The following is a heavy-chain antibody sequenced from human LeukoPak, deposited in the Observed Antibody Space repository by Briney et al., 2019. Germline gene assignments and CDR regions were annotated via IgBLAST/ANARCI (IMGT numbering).Heavy chain of an antibody. V-gene: IGHV4-59*01. D-gene: IGHD6-25*01. CDR2: IYYSGST. CDR1: GGSISSYY. CDR3: ARGIAASNSYYYYYMDV. Sequence: PSETLSLTCTVSGGSISSYYWSWIRQPPGKGPEWIGYIYYSGSTNYNPSLKSRVTISVDTSKNQFSLKLSSVTAADTAVYYCARGIAASNSYYYYYMDVWGKGTTVTVSS. J-gene: IGHJ6*03.